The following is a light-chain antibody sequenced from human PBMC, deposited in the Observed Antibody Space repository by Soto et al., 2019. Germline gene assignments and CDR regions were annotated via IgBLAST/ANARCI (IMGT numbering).Light chain of an antibody. CDR2: DAS. CDR1: QDISNH. CDR3: QQYVNALT. J-gene: IGKJ4*01. V-gene: IGKV1-33*01. Sequence: DIQMTQSQSSLSASAGDRVTITCQASQDISNHLNWYQQKAGKAPKLLINDASNLEAGVPARFSGSGAGTDFILTISSLQPEDIATYYCQQYVNALTFGGGTKVDIK.